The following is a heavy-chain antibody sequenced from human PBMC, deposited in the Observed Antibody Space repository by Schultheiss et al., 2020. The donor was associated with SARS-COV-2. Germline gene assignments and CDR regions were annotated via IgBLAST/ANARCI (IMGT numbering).Heavy chain of an antibody. J-gene: IGHJ6*03. CDR1: GGSISSSSYY. CDR3: ARDRGWNYGYYYYYYMDV. D-gene: IGHD1-7*01. CDR2: IYYSGST. V-gene: IGHV4-39*07. Sequence: SETLSLTCTVSGGSISSSSYYWGWIRQPPGKGLEWIGSIYYSGSTYYNPSLKSRVTISVDTSKNQFSLKLSSVTAADTAVYYCARDRGWNYGYYYYYYMDVWGKGTTVTVSS.